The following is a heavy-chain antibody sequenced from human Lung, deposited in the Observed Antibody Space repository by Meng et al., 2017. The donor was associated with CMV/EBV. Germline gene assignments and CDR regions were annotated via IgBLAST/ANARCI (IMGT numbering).Heavy chain of an antibody. V-gene: IGHV1-46*01. CDR3: ARDLGYSSSWYFRCYFDC. D-gene: IGHD6-13*01. CDR2: INPSDNTT. Sequence: AGVTVSXQASGYTLTNYYIRWVRQAPGRGLEWMGIINPSDNTTIYVQKFQGRVTMTRDTSTSTVYMELSSLSSDDTALYYCARDLGYSSSWYFRCYFDCWGQGTXVTVSS. CDR1: GYTLTNYY. J-gene: IGHJ4*02.